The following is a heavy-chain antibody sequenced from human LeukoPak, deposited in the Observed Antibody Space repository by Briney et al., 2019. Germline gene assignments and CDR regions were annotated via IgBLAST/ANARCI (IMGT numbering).Heavy chain of an antibody. V-gene: IGHV3-23*01. CDR1: EFTFSSYI. Sequence: GGSLRLSCAASEFTFSSYIMSWVRQAPGKGLQWVSAIGGSGGSTSYADSVKGRFAISRDNSKNTLYLQMNSLRAEDTAVYYCAKDNSGYFNWFDPWGQGTLVTVSS. D-gene: IGHD3-22*01. CDR2: IGGSGGST. CDR3: AKDNSGYFNWFDP. J-gene: IGHJ5*02.